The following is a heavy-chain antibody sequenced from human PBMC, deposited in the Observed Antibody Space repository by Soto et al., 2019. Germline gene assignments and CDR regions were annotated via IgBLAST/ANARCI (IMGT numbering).Heavy chain of an antibody. D-gene: IGHD3-10*01. CDR1: GGSFSGYY. V-gene: IGHV4-34*01. Sequence: SETLSLTCAVYGGSFSGYYWSWIRQPPGKGLEWIGEINHSGSTNYNPSLKSRVTISVDTSKNQFSLKLSSVTAADTAVYYCARGFITMVRGVIIRGVVDYWGQGTLVTVS. CDR3: ARGFITMVRGVIIRGVVDY. J-gene: IGHJ4*02. CDR2: INHSGST.